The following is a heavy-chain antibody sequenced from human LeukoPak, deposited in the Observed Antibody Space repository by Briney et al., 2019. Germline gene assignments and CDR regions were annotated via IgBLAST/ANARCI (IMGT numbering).Heavy chain of an antibody. Sequence: ASVKVSCKASGYTFTSYDINWVRQATGQGLEWVGWMNPNSGNTGYAQKFQGRVTMTRNTSISTAYMELSSLRSEDTAVYYCARGRGSGSYSLYYYYYMDVWGKGTTVTISS. CDR2: MNPNSGNT. D-gene: IGHD3-10*01. CDR1: GYTFTSYD. J-gene: IGHJ6*03. CDR3: ARGRGSGSYSLYYYYYMDV. V-gene: IGHV1-8*01.